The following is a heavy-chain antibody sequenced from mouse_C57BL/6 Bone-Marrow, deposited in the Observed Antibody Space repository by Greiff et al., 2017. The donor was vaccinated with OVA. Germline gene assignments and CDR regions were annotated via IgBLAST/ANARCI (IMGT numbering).Heavy chain of an antibody. CDR2: VSSGGDYI. CDR1: GFTFGSYA. J-gene: IGHJ2*01. CDR3: TRVYVDYFDY. D-gene: IGHD1-1*01. Sequence: EVKVVESGEGLVKPGGSLKLSCAASGFTFGSYAMSWVRQTPEKRLEWVAYVSSGGDYIYYADTVKGRFTISRDHARNTLYLQMSSLKSEDTAMYYCTRVYVDYFDYWGQGTTLTVSS. V-gene: IGHV5-9-1*02.